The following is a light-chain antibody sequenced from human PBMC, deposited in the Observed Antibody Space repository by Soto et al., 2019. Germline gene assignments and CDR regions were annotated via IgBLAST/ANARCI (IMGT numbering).Light chain of an antibody. CDR2: DVS. Sequence: IVLTQSPVTLSLSPGERATLSCRASQNISSYLIWYQQKPGQAPRLLMYDVSNRATGIPARFSGSGSGTDFTLTISSLEPEDLAVYYCQQRSNWPRTFGKGTKVDIK. J-gene: IGKJ1*01. V-gene: IGKV3-11*01. CDR3: QQRSNWPRT. CDR1: QNISSY.